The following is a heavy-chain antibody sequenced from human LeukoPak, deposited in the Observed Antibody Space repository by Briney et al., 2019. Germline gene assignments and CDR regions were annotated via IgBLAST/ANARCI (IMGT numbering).Heavy chain of an antibody. J-gene: IGHJ4*02. D-gene: IGHD5-12*01. CDR3: AKDQKVAKADFDY. CDR2: ISGSGGST. V-gene: IGHV3-23*01. CDR1: GLDFSKYA. Sequence: GGSLRLSCAASGLDFSKYAMSWVRQAPGKGREWVSGISGSGGSTHYADSVKGRFTISRDNSKNTLYLQMNRLRAEDTAVYYCAKDQKVAKADFDYWGQGTLVTVSS.